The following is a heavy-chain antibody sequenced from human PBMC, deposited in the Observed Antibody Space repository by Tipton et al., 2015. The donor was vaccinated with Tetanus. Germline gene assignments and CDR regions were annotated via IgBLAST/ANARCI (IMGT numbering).Heavy chain of an antibody. CDR2: VSYSGRT. V-gene: IGHV4-39*07. CDR3: ASPIKQWLVPLDL. D-gene: IGHD6-19*01. J-gene: IGHJ5*02. CDR1: GGSLRTSDYY. Sequence: TLSLTCIVSGGSLRTSDYYGAWVRQSPGKGLEWIGSVSYSGRTYYNPSLKSRVSISGDASKNQFSLNLTSVTAADTAIYYCASPIKQWLVPLDLWGHGILVTVSS.